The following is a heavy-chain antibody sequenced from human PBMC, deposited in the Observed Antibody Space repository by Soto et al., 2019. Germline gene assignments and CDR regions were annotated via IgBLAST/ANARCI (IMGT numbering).Heavy chain of an antibody. D-gene: IGHD3-10*01. CDR1: GGSISSYY. Sequence: SETLSLTCTVSGGSISSYYWSWIRQPPGKGLEWIGYIYYSGSTNYNPSLKSRVTISVDTSKNQFSLKLSSVTAADTAVYYCARDADRLHYYGSGSYNPDYYYYYYMDVWGKGTTVTVSS. CDR3: ARDADRLHYYGSGSYNPDYYYYYYMDV. V-gene: IGHV4-59*01. J-gene: IGHJ6*03. CDR2: IYYSGST.